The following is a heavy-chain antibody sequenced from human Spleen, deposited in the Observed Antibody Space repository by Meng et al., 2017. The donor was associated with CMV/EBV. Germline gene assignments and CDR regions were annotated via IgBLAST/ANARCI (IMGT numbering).Heavy chain of an antibody. D-gene: IGHD3-3*01. Sequence: GESLKISCAASGFSFSSYDMSWVRQAPGKGLEWVSAISGSGGGTYYADSVKGRFTISRDNAKNSLFLHMNSLRAEDTAVYYCAKDLGFYDFWDDYSTVYTMDVWGQGTSVTVSS. CDR2: ISGSGGGT. CDR1: GFSFSSYD. V-gene: IGHV3-23*01. J-gene: IGHJ6*02. CDR3: AKDLGFYDFWDDYSTVYTMDV.